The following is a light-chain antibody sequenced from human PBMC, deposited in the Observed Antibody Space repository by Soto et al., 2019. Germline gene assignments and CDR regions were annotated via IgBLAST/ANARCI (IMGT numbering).Light chain of an antibody. V-gene: IGLV7-46*01. J-gene: IGLJ2*01. CDR3: LLSYSGARPVV. CDR1: TGAVTSGHY. CDR2: DTS. Sequence: QAVVTQEPSLTVSPGGTVTLTCGSSTGAVTSGHYPYWFQQKPGQAPRTLIYDTSHRHSWTPARFSGSLLGGKAALTLSGAQPEDEAEYYCLLSYSGARPVVFGGGTKLTVL.